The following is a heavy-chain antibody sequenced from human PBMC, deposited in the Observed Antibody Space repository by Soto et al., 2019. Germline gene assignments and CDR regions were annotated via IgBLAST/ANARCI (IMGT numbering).Heavy chain of an antibody. V-gene: IGHV1-69*01. CDR2: VSPIFGTA. D-gene: IGHD2-15*01. CDR3: ARSQGGSSSLDIYYYDYYGMDV. CDR1: GGTFSSYA. J-gene: IGHJ6*02. Sequence: QVQLVQSGAEVKKPGSSVKVSCKAPGGTFSSYAISWVRQAPGQGLEWMGGVSPIFGTAKYAQKFQGRVTITADESTSTGYMELRSLRSEDTAVYYCARSQGGSSSLDIYYYDYYGMDVWGQGTTVTVSS.